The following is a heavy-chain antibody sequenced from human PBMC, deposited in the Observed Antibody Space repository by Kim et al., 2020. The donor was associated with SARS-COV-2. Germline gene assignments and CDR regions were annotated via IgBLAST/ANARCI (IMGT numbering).Heavy chain of an antibody. V-gene: IGHV3-7*03. CDR1: GFTVSSYW. CDR3: ARGRIPTSRVTFGV. CDR2: IKQDGSEK. Sequence: GGSLRLSCAASGFTVSSYWMTWVRQAPGMGLEWVANIKQDGSEKYYVDSVKGRFTISRDDVKNSLCLQMNSLRVEDTAVYFCARGRIPTSRVTFGVWGQGTMVTVSS. D-gene: IGHD2-2*01. J-gene: IGHJ3*01.